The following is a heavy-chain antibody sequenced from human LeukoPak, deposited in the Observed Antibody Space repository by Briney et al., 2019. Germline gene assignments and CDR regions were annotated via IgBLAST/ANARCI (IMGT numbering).Heavy chain of an antibody. D-gene: IGHD5-12*01. CDR3: ARRLVAYYFDY. CDR1: GGSFSGYY. Sequence: SETLSLTCAVYGGSFSGYYWSWIRQPPGKGLEWIGEINHSGSTNYNSSLKSRVTISVDKSKNQFSLKLSSVTAADTALYYCARRLVAYYFDYWGQGTLVTVSS. CDR2: INHSGST. J-gene: IGHJ4*02. V-gene: IGHV4-34*01.